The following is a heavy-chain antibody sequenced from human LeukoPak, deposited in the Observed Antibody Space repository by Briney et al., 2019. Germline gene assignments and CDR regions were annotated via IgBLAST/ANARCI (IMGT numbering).Heavy chain of an antibody. Sequence: PSETLSLTCTVSGGSINNYFWSWLRQPAGKGLEWIGRIYTSGSTNYNPSLKSPVTMSIDTSKNQFSLKVTSVTDADTAVYYCARDPYNTSPFDYWGQGRLVTVSS. CDR2: IYTSGST. CDR1: GGSINNYF. V-gene: IGHV4-4*07. J-gene: IGHJ4*02. CDR3: ARDPYNTSPFDY. D-gene: IGHD5-24*01.